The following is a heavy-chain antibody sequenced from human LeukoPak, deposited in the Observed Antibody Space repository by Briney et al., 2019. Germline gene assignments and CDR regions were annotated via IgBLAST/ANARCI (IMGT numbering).Heavy chain of an antibody. CDR3: ARASSWGSGGNDY. J-gene: IGHJ4*02. Sequence: ASVKVPCKASGYTFTSYAMHWVRQAPGQRLEWMGWINAGNGNTKYSQEFQGRVTITRGTSASTAYMELSSLRSEDMAVYYCARASSWGSGGNDYWGQGTLVTVSS. V-gene: IGHV1-3*03. CDR1: GYTFTSYA. CDR2: INAGNGNT. D-gene: IGHD2-15*01.